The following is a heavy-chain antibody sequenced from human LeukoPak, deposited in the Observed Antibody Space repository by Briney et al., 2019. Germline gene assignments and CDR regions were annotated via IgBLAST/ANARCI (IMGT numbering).Heavy chain of an antibody. CDR3: ARGELNAGIFAAP. CDR1: GDSISNYY. Sequence: SETLSLTCTVSGDSISNYYWSWIRQPPGKGLEWIGNIYYSGRTNYNPSLKSRVTISVDTSKNLFSLNLSSVTAADTAVYYCARGELNAGIFAAPWGQGTLVTVSS. D-gene: IGHD1-7*01. V-gene: IGHV4-59*01. CDR2: IYYSGRT. J-gene: IGHJ5*02.